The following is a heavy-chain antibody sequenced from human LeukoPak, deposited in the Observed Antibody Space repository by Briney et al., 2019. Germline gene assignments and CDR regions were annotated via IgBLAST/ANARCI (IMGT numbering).Heavy chain of an antibody. CDR2: ISSSSSYI. CDR1: GFTFSSCS. J-gene: IGHJ5*02. Sequence: PGGSLRLSCAASGFTFSSCSMNWVRQAPGKGLEWVSSISSSSSYIYYADSVKGRFTISRDNAKNSLYLQMNSLRAEDTAVYYCASLGVVVAALNWFDPWGQGTLVTVSS. V-gene: IGHV3-21*01. CDR3: ASLGVVVAALNWFDP. D-gene: IGHD2-15*01.